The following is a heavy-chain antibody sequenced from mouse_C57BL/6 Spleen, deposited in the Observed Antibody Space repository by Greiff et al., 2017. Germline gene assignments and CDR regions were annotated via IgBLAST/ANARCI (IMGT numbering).Heavy chain of an antibody. V-gene: IGHV1-59*01. Sequence: QVQLQQSGAELVRPGTSVKLSCKASGYTFTSYWMHWVKQRPGQGLEWIGVIDPSDSYTNYNPKFKGKATLTVDTSSSTAYMQLSSLTSEDSAVYYCASSDYYDWGQGTTLTVSS. CDR1: GYTFTSYW. J-gene: IGHJ2*01. CDR2: IDPSDSYT. D-gene: IGHD1-1*01. CDR3: ASSDYYD.